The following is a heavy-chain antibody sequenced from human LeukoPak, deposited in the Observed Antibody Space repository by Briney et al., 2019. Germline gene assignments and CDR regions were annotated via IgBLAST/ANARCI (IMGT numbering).Heavy chain of an antibody. CDR1: GFTFDDYT. D-gene: IGHD4-17*01. CDR2: ISWDGGST. V-gene: IGHV3-43*01. Sequence: GGSLRLSCAASGFTFDDYTMHWVRQAPGKGLEWVSLISWDGGSTYYADSVKGRFTISRDNSKNSLYLQMNSLRAEDTAVYYCARDRFDYGDYGFDYWGQGTLVTVSS. CDR3: ARDRFDYGDYGFDY. J-gene: IGHJ4*02.